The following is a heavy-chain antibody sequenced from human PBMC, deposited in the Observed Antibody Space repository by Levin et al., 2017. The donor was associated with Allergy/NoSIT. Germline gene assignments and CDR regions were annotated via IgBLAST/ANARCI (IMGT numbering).Heavy chain of an antibody. J-gene: IGHJ4*02. V-gene: IGHV3-74*01. CDR2: ISSDGSST. Sequence: LSLTCAASGFTFSNYWMHWVRQAPGKGLVWVSRISSDGSSTSYADSVKGRFTISRDNAQNTLYLQMNSLRAEDTAVYYCAREVWGDYYFDYWGQGTLVTVSS. CDR1: GFTFSNYW. CDR3: AREVWGDYYFDY. D-gene: IGHD2-21*02.